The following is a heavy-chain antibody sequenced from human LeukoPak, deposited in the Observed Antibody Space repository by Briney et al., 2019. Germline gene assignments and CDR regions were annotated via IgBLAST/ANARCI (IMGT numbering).Heavy chain of an antibody. CDR1: GGTFSSYA. CDR3: AREGGGDYSGSYL. J-gene: IGHJ5*02. D-gene: IGHD1-26*01. V-gene: IGHV1-69*04. CDR2: IIPIFGIA. Sequence: GASVTVSCKASGGTFSSYAISWVRQAPGQGLEWMGRIIPIFGIANYAQKFQGRVTITADKSTGTAYMELSSLRSEDTAVYYCAREGGGDYSGSYLWGQGTLVTVSS.